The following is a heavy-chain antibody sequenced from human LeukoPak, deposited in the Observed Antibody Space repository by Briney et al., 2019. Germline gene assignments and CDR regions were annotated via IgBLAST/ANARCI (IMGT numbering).Heavy chain of an antibody. CDR2: IYYSGST. J-gene: IGHJ5*02. CDR1: GGSISSYY. Sequence: SETLSLTCTVSGGSISSYYWSWIRQPPGKGLEWIGYIYYSGSTNYNPSLKSRVTISVDMSKNQFSLKLSSVTAADTAVYYCARDLSYQLLFEWGGWFDPWGQGTLVTVSS. D-gene: IGHD2-2*01. CDR3: ARDLSYQLLFEWGGWFDP. V-gene: IGHV4-59*01.